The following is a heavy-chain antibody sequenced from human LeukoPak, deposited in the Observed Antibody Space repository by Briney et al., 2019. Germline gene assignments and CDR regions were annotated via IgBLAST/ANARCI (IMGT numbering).Heavy chain of an antibody. CDR3: ARGARIMYWYFDL. CDR2: IYTSEST. J-gene: IGHJ2*01. Sequence: KPSETLSLTCTVSGGSISGYYWSWIRQPAGKGLEWIGRIYTSESTNYNPSLKSRVTMSVDTSKNQFSLKLSSVTAADTAVYYCARGARIMYWYFDLWGRGTLVTVSS. CDR1: GGSISGYY. D-gene: IGHD3-16*01. V-gene: IGHV4-4*07.